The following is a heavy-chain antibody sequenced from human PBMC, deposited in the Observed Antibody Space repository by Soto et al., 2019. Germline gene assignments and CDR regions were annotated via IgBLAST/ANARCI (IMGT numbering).Heavy chain of an antibody. CDR3: ANLGITTINRDY. V-gene: IGHV3-23*01. CDR2: ISGSGGNT. Sequence: AQLLESGGGLVQPGGSLRVSCAASGFSFDTYAMSWVRQAPGKGLEWVSTISGSGGNTYYADSVKGRFTISRDNSKNILYLQMTRLRAEDTALYYFANLGITTINRDYWGQGTQVTVSS. D-gene: IGHD5-12*01. J-gene: IGHJ4*02. CDR1: GFSFDTYA.